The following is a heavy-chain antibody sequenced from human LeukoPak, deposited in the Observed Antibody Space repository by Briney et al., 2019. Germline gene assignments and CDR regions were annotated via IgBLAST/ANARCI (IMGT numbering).Heavy chain of an antibody. Sequence: PSETLSLTCTVSGGSINFYYWSWIRQPAGKGLEWIGRIHGGGNTNYNPSLKSRVSMSVDTSKNHFSLNVSSVTAADTAVYYCTGESRLDYIWGQGTTVTVSS. J-gene: IGHJ6*02. CDR3: TGESRLDYI. CDR1: GGSINFYY. V-gene: IGHV4-4*07. D-gene: IGHD3-16*01. CDR2: IHGGGNT.